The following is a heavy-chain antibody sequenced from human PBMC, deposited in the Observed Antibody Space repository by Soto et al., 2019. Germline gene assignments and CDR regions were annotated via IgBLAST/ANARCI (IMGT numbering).Heavy chain of an antibody. J-gene: IGHJ6*02. CDR2: FDSEDGET. CDR3: PTSLYSRSWYFVTYYYTMDV. V-gene: IGHV1-24*01. Sequence: QVQLVQSGAEVKKPGASVKVSCKLSGYTLTKLSMHWVRQAPGKGLEWMGGFDSEDGETIYAQKFQGRVTMTEHTATDTADMERSSLRSEDTTVYYCPTSLYSRSWYFVTYYYTMDVWGQGTTVTVSS. D-gene: IGHD6-13*01. CDR1: GYTLTKLS.